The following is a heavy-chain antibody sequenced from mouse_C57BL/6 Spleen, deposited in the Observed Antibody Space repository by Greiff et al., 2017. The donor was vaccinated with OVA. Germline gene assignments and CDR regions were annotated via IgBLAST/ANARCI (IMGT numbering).Heavy chain of an antibody. CDR3: ARNFIESDERYFDV. Sequence: VQLQQSGPGLVQPSQSLSITCTVSGFSLTSYGVHWVRQSPGTGLEWLGVIWSGGSTDYNAAFISRLSISKDNSKSQVFFTMNSLQADDTAIYYCARNFIESDERYFDVWGTGTTVTVSS. CDR1: GFSLTSYG. CDR2: IWSGGST. V-gene: IGHV2-2*01. D-gene: IGHD1-2*01. J-gene: IGHJ1*03.